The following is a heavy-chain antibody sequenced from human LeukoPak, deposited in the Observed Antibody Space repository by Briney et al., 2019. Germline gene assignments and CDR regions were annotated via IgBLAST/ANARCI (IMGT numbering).Heavy chain of an antibody. CDR3: AGLVGRYSSGLYYYYFDY. CDR2: RYLSGTT. CDR1: GDSINSLDL. Sequence: NPSETLSLTCTVSGDSINSLDLWSWVRQPPGKGLEWIGERYLSGTTHSNPSVKSRVTISIDKSKNQFFLNLSSVTAADTAVYYCAGLVGRYSSGLYYYYFDYWGQGTLVTVSS. D-gene: IGHD3-22*01. V-gene: IGHV4-4*02. J-gene: IGHJ4*02.